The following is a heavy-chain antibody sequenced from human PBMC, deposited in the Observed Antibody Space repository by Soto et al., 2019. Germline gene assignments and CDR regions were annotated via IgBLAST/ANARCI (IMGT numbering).Heavy chain of an antibody. CDR3: AKGRSYYYYYGVDV. J-gene: IGHJ6*02. CDR1: GFTFSNSL. CDR2: ISGSGRTT. V-gene: IGHV3-23*01. Sequence: GGSLRLSCAVSGFTFSNSLMSWVRQGPAKGLEWVSVISGSGRTTDYTDSVKGRFTISRDNSKNMLYLQANNLRAEDTAVYYCAKGRSYYYYYGVDVWGQGTTVTVSS.